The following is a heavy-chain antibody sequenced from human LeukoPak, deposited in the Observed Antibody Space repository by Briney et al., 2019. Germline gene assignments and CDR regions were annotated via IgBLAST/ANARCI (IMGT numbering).Heavy chain of an antibody. Sequence: TLSLTCAVSGGSFSGYYWSWVRQPPGKGLEWTGEINHSRYTTYNPSLKSRVTMSVDMSKYQFSLKLRSVTAADTAAYYCARGRNYYENTGYYYYFDYWGQGILVTVSS. D-gene: IGHD3-22*01. J-gene: IGHJ4*02. CDR2: INHSRYT. CDR1: GGSFSGYY. V-gene: IGHV4-34*01. CDR3: ARGRNYYENTGYYYYFDY.